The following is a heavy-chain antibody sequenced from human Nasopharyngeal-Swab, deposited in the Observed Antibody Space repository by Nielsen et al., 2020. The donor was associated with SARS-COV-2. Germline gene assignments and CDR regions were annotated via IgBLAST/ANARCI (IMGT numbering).Heavy chain of an antibody. V-gene: IGHV3-21*05. J-gene: IGHJ3*02. CDR1: GFTFSTYN. CDR3: TRDGSWATGGAFDI. CDR2: ISSSGTDI. D-gene: IGHD3-10*01. Sequence: GESLKISCAASGFTFSTYNMNWVRQAPGKGLEWVSYISSSGTDISYTDSVKGRFTISRDSAKKSLYLQMNSLGAEDTAVYYCTRDGSWATGGAFDIWGQGTMVTVSS.